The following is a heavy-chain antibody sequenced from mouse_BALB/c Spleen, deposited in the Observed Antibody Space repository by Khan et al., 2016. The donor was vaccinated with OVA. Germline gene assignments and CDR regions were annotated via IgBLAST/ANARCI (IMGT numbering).Heavy chain of an antibody. V-gene: IGHV14-3*02. D-gene: IGHD2-1*01. CDR1: SFNIKDTY. J-gene: IGHJ3*01. CDR2: IDPANGNI. Sequence: VRLQQSGAELVKPGASVKLSCTASSFNIKDTYIHWVKQRPEQGLEWIGRIDPANGNIKYDSKFQDKATITADTSSKTAYLQLSSLTYEDTAVYYCATIVGNPFANWGQGTLVSVSA. CDR3: ATIVGNPFAN.